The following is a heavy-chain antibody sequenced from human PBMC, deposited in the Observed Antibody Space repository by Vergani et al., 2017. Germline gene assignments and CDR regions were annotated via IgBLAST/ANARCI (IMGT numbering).Heavy chain of an antibody. CDR3: ASYGSVATTLGYYYYYMDV. CDR2: IDPSDSYT. CDR1: GYSFTSYW. V-gene: IGHV5-10-1*03. J-gene: IGHJ6*03. Sequence: EVQLVPSGAEVKTPGASLRISCKGSGYSFTSYWISWVRQMPGKGLEWMGRIDPSDSYTNYSPSFQGHVTISADKSISTAYLQWSSLKASDTAMYYCASYGSVATTLGYYYYYMDVWGKGTTVTVSS. D-gene: IGHD5-12*01.